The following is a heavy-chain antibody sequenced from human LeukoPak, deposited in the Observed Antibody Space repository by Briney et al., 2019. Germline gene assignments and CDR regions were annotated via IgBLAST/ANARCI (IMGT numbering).Heavy chain of an antibody. D-gene: IGHD5-18*01. J-gene: IGHJ5*02. CDR2: INHSGST. Sequence: SETLSLTCAVYGGSFSGYYWSWIRQPPGKGLEWIGEINHSGSTNYNPSLKSRVTISVDTSKIQFSLKLSSVTAADTAVYYCARVDTAMVKLFDPWGQGTLVTVSS. V-gene: IGHV4-34*01. CDR1: GGSFSGYY. CDR3: ARVDTAMVKLFDP.